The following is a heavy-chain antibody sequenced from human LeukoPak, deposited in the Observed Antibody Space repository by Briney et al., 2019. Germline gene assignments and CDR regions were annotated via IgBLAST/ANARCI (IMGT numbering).Heavy chain of an antibody. Sequence: GGSLRLSCAASGFTVSSNYMSWVRQAPGKGLEWVSVIYSGGSTYYADSVKGRFTISRDNSKNTLYLQMNSLRAEDTAVYYCARDPRYSNYGGDAFDIWGQGTMVTASS. V-gene: IGHV3-66*01. CDR3: ARDPRYSNYGGDAFDI. CDR2: IYSGGST. CDR1: GFTVSSNY. J-gene: IGHJ3*02. D-gene: IGHD4-11*01.